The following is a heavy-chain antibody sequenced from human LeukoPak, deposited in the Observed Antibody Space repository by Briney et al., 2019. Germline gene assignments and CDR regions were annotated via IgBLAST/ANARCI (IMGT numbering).Heavy chain of an antibody. D-gene: IGHD2-21*01. CDR2: IYENGGTT. CDR1: GFTFRSHA. CDR3: AKDFRIGYSAHFDY. J-gene: IGHJ4*01. Sequence: GGSLRLSCVGSGFTFRSHAMSWVRQAPEKGLEFVSGIYENGGTTYYADSVKGRFSISRDNSKNTLYLQMDSLRGEDTAVYYCAKDFRIGYSAHFDYWGQEPWSPSPQ. V-gene: IGHV3-23*01.